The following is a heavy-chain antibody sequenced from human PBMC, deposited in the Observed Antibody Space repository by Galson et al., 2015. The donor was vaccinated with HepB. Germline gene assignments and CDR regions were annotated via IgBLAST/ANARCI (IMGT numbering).Heavy chain of an antibody. CDR3: ARGGVIQSNNYYYYGMDV. V-gene: IGHV3-21*01. D-gene: IGHD2/OR15-2a*01. Sequence: SLRLSCAASGFTFSSYSMNRVRQAPGKGLEWVSSISSSSSYIYYADSVKGRFTISRDNAKNSLYLQMNSLRAEDTAVYYCARGGVIQSNNYYYYGMDVWGQGTTVTVSS. CDR2: ISSSSSYI. J-gene: IGHJ6*02. CDR1: GFTFSSYS.